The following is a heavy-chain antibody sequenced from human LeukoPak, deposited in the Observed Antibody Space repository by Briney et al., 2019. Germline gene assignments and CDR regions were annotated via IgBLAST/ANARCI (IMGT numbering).Heavy chain of an antibody. CDR3: AKDDDWRGSYNYYYMDV. Sequence: GGSLRLSCAASGVNFRSYDMHWVRQAPGKGLEWVAVIWYDGSSEQYAVCVKGRFTISRDNSRDTLYLQMNSLRAEDTAVYYCAKDDDWRGSYNYYYMDVWGKGTSVTVSS. CDR1: GVNFRSYD. V-gene: IGHV3-33*06. D-gene: IGHD3-3*01. CDR2: IWYDGSSE. J-gene: IGHJ6*03.